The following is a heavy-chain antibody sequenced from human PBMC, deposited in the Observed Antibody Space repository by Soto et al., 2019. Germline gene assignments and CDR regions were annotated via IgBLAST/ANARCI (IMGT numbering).Heavy chain of an antibody. CDR3: ARDSPPVVPAAMSYPGGFDY. V-gene: IGHV3-33*08. CDR1: GFTFSNYG. D-gene: IGHD2-2*01. CDR2: IWYDGSNK. Sequence: PGGSLRLSWAASGFTFSNYGMHWVRQAPGKGLEWVAVIWYDGSNKYYADSVKGRFTISRDNSKNTLYLQMNSLRAEDTAVYYCARDSPPVVPAAMSYPGGFDYWGQGTLVTVSS. J-gene: IGHJ4*02.